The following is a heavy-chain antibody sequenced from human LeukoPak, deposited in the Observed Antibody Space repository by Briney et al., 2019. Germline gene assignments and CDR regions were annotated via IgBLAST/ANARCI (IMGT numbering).Heavy chain of an antibody. Sequence: GGSLRLSCAAAGVTFSDYYVSLLRQAPGKGLEWVSYISSSGTTIFYADSVKGRFTISRDNAKSSLYLQMNSLRAEDTAVYYCARSYYDLWSGSSDAFDIWGQGTMVTVSS. CDR3: ARSYYDLWSGSSDAFDI. D-gene: IGHD3-3*01. CDR1: GVTFSDYY. V-gene: IGHV3-11*01. J-gene: IGHJ3*02. CDR2: ISSSGTTI.